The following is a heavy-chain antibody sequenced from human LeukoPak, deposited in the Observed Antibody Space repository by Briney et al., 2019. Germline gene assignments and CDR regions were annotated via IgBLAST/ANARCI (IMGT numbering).Heavy chain of an antibody. CDR1: GFTFSRYW. Sequence: GGSLRLSCAASGFTFSRYWMHWVRQAPGKGLVWVSRINSDGSSTSYADSVKGRFTISRDNAKNTLYLQMKSLRAEDTAVYYCARVAVVVVPAAGGSFNWFDPWGQGTLVTVSS. CDR2: INSDGSST. D-gene: IGHD2-2*01. V-gene: IGHV3-74*01. J-gene: IGHJ5*02. CDR3: ARVAVVVVPAAGGSFNWFDP.